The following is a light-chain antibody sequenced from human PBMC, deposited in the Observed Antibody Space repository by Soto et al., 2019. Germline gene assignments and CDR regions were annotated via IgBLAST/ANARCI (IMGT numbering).Light chain of an antibody. V-gene: IGKV1-39*01. J-gene: IGKJ3*01. CDR3: QQTYNMPRT. CDR2: AAS. CDR1: QDIASY. Sequence: IQLTQSPSSLSASIGDRVTITCRASQDIASYLAWYQQKPGNAPKLLIYAASTLHSGVPSRFSGSGSGTDFILTITSLQPEDSATYYCQQTYNMPRTFGPGTKVD.